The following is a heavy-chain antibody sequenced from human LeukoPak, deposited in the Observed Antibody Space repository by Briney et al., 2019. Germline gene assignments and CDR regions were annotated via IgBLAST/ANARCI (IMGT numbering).Heavy chain of an antibody. CDR2: IYYSGST. V-gene: IGHV4-59*01. D-gene: IGHD3-9*01. Sequence: SETLSLTCTVSGGSISSYYWSWIRQPPGKGLEWIGYIYYSGSTNYNPSLKSRVTMSVDTSKNQFSLKLSSVTAADTAVYYCARELTGYYGYYYMDVWGKGTTVTVSS. J-gene: IGHJ6*03. CDR3: ARELTGYYGYYYMDV. CDR1: GGSISSYY.